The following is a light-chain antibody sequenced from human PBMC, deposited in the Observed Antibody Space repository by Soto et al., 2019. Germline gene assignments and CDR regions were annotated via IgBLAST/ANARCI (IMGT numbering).Light chain of an antibody. CDR2: RND. CDR3: AAWDDNLSGVV. V-gene: IGLV1-47*01. J-gene: IGLJ2*01. CDR1: SSNIGSNY. Sequence: QSVLTQPPSTSGTPGQGVTISCSGSSSNIGSNYVYWYQQLPGTAPKVLIYRNDQRPSGVPDRFSGSKSGTSASLAISGLRSEDEADYYCAAWDDNLSGVVFGGGTKLTVL.